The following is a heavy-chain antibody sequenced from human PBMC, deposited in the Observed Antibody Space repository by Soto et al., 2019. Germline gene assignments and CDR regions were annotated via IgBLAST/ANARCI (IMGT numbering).Heavy chain of an antibody. J-gene: IGHJ6*02. Sequence: SGPTLVNPTETLTLTCTVSGFSLSNARMGVSWIRQPPGKALEWLAHIFSNDEKSYSTSLKSRLTISKDTSKSQVVLTMTNMDPVDTATYYCARSLRAQRGFWSGLAESYYYYYGMDVWGQGTTVTASS. CDR1: GFSLSNARMG. CDR2: IFSNDEK. CDR3: ARSLRAQRGFWSGLAESYYYYYGMDV. V-gene: IGHV2-26*01. D-gene: IGHD3-3*01.